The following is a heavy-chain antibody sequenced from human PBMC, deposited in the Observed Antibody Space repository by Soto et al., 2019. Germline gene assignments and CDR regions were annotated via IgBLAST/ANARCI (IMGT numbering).Heavy chain of an antibody. CDR3: ARQFDDDISGYYYAY. CDR1: GGTFSKYT. CDR2: IIPMFGTA. J-gene: IGHJ4*02. D-gene: IGHD3-22*01. V-gene: IGHV1-69*01. Sequence: QVQLVQPGAEVKKPGSSVKVSCKASGGTFSKYTISWVRQAPGQGLEWMGGIIPMFGTANYARKFQGRFTITADESTSTTYMELIRLRSEDTAVYYCARQFDDDISGYYYAYWGQGTLVTVSS.